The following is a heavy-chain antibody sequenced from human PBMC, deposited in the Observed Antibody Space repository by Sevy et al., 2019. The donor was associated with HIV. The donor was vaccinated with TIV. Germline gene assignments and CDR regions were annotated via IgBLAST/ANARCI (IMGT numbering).Heavy chain of an antibody. D-gene: IGHD6-13*01. J-gene: IGHJ1*01. CDR1: GGSINNKAYY. Sequence: SETLSLTCTVSGGSINNKAYYWAWIRQPPGKGLEWIGSMSYSGNSYYNPSLNCRVTISLDTSKNQFSLRLTFVTAADTAVYYCERRLAAAGGGNEYFQPWGQGTLVTVSS. CDR3: ERRLAAAGGGNEYFQP. V-gene: IGHV4-39*01. CDR2: MSYSGNS.